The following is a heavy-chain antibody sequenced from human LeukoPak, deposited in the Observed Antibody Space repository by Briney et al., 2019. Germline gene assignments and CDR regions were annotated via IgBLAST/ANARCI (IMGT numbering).Heavy chain of an antibody. CDR3: ARGLGKVDY. CDR2: INHSGST. J-gene: IGHJ4*02. Sequence: SETLSLTCAVYGGSFSGYYWSWIRQPPGKGLEWIGEINHSGSTNYNPSLESRVTISVDTSKNQFSLKLSSVTAADTAVYYCARGLGKVDYWGQGTLVTVSS. CDR1: GGSFSGYY. D-gene: IGHD4-23*01. V-gene: IGHV4-34*01.